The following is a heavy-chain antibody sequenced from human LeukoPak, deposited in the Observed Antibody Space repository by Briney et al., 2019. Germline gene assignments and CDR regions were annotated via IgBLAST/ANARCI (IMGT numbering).Heavy chain of an antibody. V-gene: IGHV1-2*02. CDR2: LNPNTGDT. CDR3: ARDFTGDYFDF. CDR1: GYTLSDYY. D-gene: IGHD3-16*01. J-gene: IGHJ4*02. Sequence: APVKVSCKASGYTLSDYYIHWVRQAPRQGLEWMGWLNPNTGDTDFAQKFQGRVTMTRDTSFSTAYMELSRLTSDDTAVYYCARDFTGDYFDFWGQGTLVTVSS.